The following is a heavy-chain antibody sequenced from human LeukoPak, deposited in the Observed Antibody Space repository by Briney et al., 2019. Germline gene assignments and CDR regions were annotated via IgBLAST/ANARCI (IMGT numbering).Heavy chain of an antibody. V-gene: IGHV1-2*02. Sequence: ASVKVSCKASGYTFTCYYMHWVRQAPAQGLEWMGWINPNSGGTNYAQKFQGRVTMTRDTSISTAYMELSRMRSDDTAVYYCARDRRVYYDSSGYSWWSFDYWGQGTLVTVSS. CDR2: INPNSGGT. J-gene: IGHJ4*02. D-gene: IGHD3-22*01. CDR1: GYTFTCYY. CDR3: ARDRRVYYDSSGYSWWSFDY.